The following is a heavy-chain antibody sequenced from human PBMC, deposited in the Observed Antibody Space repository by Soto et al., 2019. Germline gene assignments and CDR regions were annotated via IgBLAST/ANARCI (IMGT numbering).Heavy chain of an antibody. CDR1: GFSLSNARMG. V-gene: IGHV2-26*01. CDR2: IFSNDEK. J-gene: IGHJ5*02. CDR3: ARELELGWFDP. Sequence: SGPTLVNPTETLTLTCTVSGFSLSNARMGVSWIRQPPGKALEWLAHIFSNDEKSYSTSLKSRLATSKDTSKSQVVLTMTNMDPVDTATYYCARELELGWFDPWGQGTLVTVSS. D-gene: IGHD1-7*01.